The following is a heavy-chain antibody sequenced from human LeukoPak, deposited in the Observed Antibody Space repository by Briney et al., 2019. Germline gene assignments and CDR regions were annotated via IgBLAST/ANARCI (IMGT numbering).Heavy chain of an antibody. CDR3: STGGGTNDY. J-gene: IGHJ4*02. CDR1: GFTFSGSA. CDR2: IRSKANSYAT. D-gene: IGHD1-1*01. Sequence: HTGGSLKLSCAASGFTFSGSAMHWVRQASGKGLEWVGRIRSKANSYATAYAASVKGRFTISRDDSKNTAYLQMNSLKTEDTAVYYCSTGGGTNDYWGQGTLVTVSS. V-gene: IGHV3-73*01.